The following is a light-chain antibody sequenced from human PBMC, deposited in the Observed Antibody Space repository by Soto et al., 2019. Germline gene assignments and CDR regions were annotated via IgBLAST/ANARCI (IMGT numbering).Light chain of an antibody. Sequence: QSALTQPRSVSGSPGQSVTISCTGTSGDVGGYNYVSWYQHHPGKAPRLLIYDVAKRPSGVPDRFSASKSGNTASLTISGLQAEDEAYFYCCSYADSTILVFGGGTKLTVL. CDR2: DVA. CDR3: CSYADSTILV. CDR1: SGDVGGYNY. V-gene: IGLV2-11*01. J-gene: IGLJ2*01.